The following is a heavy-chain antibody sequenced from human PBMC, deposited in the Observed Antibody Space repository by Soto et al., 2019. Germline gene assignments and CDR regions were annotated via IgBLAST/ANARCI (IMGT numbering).Heavy chain of an antibody. CDR3: ARRIAVAGTEYYFDY. D-gene: IGHD6-19*01. CDR2: IYPGDSDT. CDR1: GYSFTSYW. Sequence: GESLKISCKGSGYSFTSYWIGWVRQMPGKGLEWMGIIYPGDSDTRYSPSFQGQVTISADKSISTAYLQWSSLKASDTAMYYCARRIAVAGTEYYFDYWGQGTLVTVSS. J-gene: IGHJ4*02. V-gene: IGHV5-51*01.